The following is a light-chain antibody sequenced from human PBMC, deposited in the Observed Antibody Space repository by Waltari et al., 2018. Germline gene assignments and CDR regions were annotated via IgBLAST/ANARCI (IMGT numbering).Light chain of an antibody. J-gene: IGLJ3*02. Sequence: NFMLTQPHSVSESPGKTVIISCTRSSGSIASNTVQWYQQRPGSAPTTVIYEDNQKLSGVPDRFSGSIDRSSNSASLTISGLKTEDEADYYCQSYDDTHQVFGGGTKLTVL. CDR3: QSYDDTHQV. CDR2: EDN. V-gene: IGLV6-57*03. CDR1: SGSIASNT.